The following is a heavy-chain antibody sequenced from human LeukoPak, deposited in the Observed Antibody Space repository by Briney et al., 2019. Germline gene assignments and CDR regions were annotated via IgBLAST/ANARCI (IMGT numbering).Heavy chain of an antibody. V-gene: IGHV4-4*02. CDR3: ARDPNSVEINWFDP. D-gene: IGHD1-1*01. Sequence: SGTLSLTCAVSGGSISSSNWWSWVRQPPGKGLEWIGEIYHSGSTNYNPSLKSRVTISVDKSKNQFSLKLSSVTAADTAVYYCARDPNSVEINWFDPWGQGTLVTVSS. CDR1: GGSISSSNW. J-gene: IGHJ5*02. CDR2: IYHSGST.